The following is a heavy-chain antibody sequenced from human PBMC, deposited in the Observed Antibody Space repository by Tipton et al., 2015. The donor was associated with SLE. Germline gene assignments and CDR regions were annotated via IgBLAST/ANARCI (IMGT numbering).Heavy chain of an antibody. CDR1: GFTFSSSW. D-gene: IGHD6-13*01. V-gene: IGHV3-7*01. CDR3: ARGSSWTGYYYYYMDV. CDR2: INQDGSET. Sequence: SLRLSCSVSGFTFSSSWMSWIRQAPGKGLEWVANINQDGSETYSVDSVKGRFTIPRDNSKNTLYLQMNSLRAEDTAVYYCARGSSWTGYYYYYMDVWGKGTTVTVSS. J-gene: IGHJ6*03.